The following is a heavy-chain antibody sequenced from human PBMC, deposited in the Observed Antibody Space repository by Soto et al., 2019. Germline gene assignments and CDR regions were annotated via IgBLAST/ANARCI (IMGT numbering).Heavy chain of an antibody. Sequence: GGSLRLSCAASGFKFSSYAMSWVRQAPGKGLEWVSLISATGGGTYYADSVKGRFTISRDNSDNTLYLQVHSLRAEDTAVYYCAKDRRAGGNSALYFDFWGQGAPVTV. D-gene: IGHD3-16*01. CDR3: AKDRRAGGNSALYFDF. J-gene: IGHJ5*01. V-gene: IGHV3-23*01. CDR2: ISATGGGT. CDR1: GFKFSSYA.